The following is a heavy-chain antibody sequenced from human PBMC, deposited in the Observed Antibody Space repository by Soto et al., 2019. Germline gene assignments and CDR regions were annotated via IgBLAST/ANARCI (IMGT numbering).Heavy chain of an antibody. CDR3: ARARYSSGWYDFDY. V-gene: IGHV3-33*01. CDR2: IWYDGSNK. D-gene: IGHD6-19*01. CDR1: GFTFSSYG. Sequence: QVQLVESGGGVVQPGRSLRLSCAASGFTFSSYGMHWVRQAPGKGLEWVAVIWYDGSNKYYADSVKGRFTISRDNSKNTLYLQMNSLRAEDTAVYYCARARYSSGWYDFDYWGQGTLLTVSS. J-gene: IGHJ4*02.